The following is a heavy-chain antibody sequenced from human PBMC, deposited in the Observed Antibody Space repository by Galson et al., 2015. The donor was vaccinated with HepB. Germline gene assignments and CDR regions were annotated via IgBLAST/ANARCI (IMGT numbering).Heavy chain of an antibody. V-gene: IGHV5-10-1*01. D-gene: IGHD3-10*01. CDR1: GYSYTSYW. CDR2: IDPSDSYT. CDR3: ARLEWFGSRQHYYFDY. Sequence: QSGAEVKKPGESLRISCKGSGYSYTSYWISWVRQMPGKGLEWMGRIDPSDSYTNYSPSFQGHVTISADKSISTAYLQWSSLKAPDTAMYYCARLEWFGSRQHYYFDYWGQGTLVTVSS. J-gene: IGHJ4*02.